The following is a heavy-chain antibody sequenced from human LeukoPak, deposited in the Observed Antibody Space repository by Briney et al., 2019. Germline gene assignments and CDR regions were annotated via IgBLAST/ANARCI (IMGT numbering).Heavy chain of an antibody. CDR3: ASGRVITMVRGVLVY. V-gene: IGHV3-48*01. D-gene: IGHD3-10*01. CDR2: ISSSSSTI. Sequence: PGGSLRLSCAASGFTFSSYSVNWVRQAPGKGLEWVSYISSSSSTIYYADSVKGRFTISRDNAKNSLYLQMNSLRAEDTAVYYCASGRVITMVRGVLVYWGQGTLVTVSS. J-gene: IGHJ4*02. CDR1: GFTFSSYS.